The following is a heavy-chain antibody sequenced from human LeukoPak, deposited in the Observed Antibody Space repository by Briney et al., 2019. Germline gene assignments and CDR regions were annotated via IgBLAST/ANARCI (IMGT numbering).Heavy chain of an antibody. Sequence: GGSLRLSCAASGFTFSSYEMNWVRQAPGKGLEWVSYISISGSTIYYADSVKGRFTISRDNDKNSLYLQMNSMRAEDTAVYYCAELGITMNGGVWGKGTTVTISS. V-gene: IGHV3-48*03. CDR2: ISISGSTI. J-gene: IGHJ6*04. CDR1: GFTFSSYE. D-gene: IGHD3-10*02. CDR3: AELGITMNGGV.